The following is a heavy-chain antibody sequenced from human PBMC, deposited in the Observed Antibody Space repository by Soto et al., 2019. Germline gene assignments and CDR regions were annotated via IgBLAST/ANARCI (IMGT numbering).Heavy chain of an antibody. CDR1: GFTFSSYA. Sequence: EVQLLESGGGLVQPGGSLRLSCAASGFTFSSYAMSWVRQAPGKGLAWVSAISGSGGRTYYADSVKGRFTISRDNSKNTLYLQMNSLRAEDTAVYYCAKDLHYYYYYYMDVWGKGTTVTVSS. CDR2: ISGSGGRT. V-gene: IGHV3-23*01. CDR3: AKDLHYYYYYYMDV. J-gene: IGHJ6*03.